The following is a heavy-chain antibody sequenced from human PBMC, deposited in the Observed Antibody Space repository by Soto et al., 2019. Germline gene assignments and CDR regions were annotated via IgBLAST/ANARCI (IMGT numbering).Heavy chain of an antibody. CDR1: GYTFTSYD. V-gene: IGHV1-8*01. Sequence: QVQLVQSGAEVKKPGASVKVSCKASGYTFTSYDINWVRQATGQGLEWMGWMNPNSGNTGYAQKFQGRVTMTRNTSISTAYMELSSLRSEDTALYYCAGPREGTYYYYGMDVWGQGTTVTVSS. J-gene: IGHJ6*02. D-gene: IGHD3-10*01. CDR3: AGPREGTYYYYGMDV. CDR2: MNPNSGNT.